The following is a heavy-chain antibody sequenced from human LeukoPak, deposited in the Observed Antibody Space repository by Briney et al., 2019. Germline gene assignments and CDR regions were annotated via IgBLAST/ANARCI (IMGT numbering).Heavy chain of an antibody. Sequence: SETLSLTCTVSGGSISSSNYYWGWIRQPAGKGLEWIGRIYTSGSTNYNPSLKSRVTMSVDTSKNQFSLKLSSVTAADTAVYYCAREGAYSSRIYYMDVWGKGTTVTISS. CDR1: GGSISSSNYY. D-gene: IGHD6-13*01. V-gene: IGHV4-61*02. J-gene: IGHJ6*03. CDR2: IYTSGST. CDR3: AREGAYSSRIYYMDV.